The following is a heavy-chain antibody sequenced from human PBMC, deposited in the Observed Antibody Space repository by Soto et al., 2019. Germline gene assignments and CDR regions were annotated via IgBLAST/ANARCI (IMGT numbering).Heavy chain of an antibody. CDR2: ISSGGTT. Sequence: GGSLRLSCAASGFIVSSNYMSWVRQAPGKGLEWVSVISSGGTTFYADSVKGRFTISRDNAKNTLFLQMNSLRAEDTAVYYCARDGTYYYGSGSYYNGWSYGMDVWGQGTTVTVSS. D-gene: IGHD3-10*01. CDR3: ARDGTYYYGSGSYYNGWSYGMDV. J-gene: IGHJ6*02. CDR1: GFIVSSNY. V-gene: IGHV3-66*01.